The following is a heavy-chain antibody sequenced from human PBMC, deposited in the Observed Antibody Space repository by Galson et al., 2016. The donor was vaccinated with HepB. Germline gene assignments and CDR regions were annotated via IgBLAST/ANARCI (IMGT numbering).Heavy chain of an antibody. CDR2: IYYGGST. D-gene: IGHD3-22*01. J-gene: IGHJ3*01. CDR3: ARDVGFYDSGNREKNAFDV. Sequence: ETLSLTCTVSGGSISSYFWSWIRQPPGKELEWIGYIYYGGSTHSHPSLKSRVTISVDTSKNQFSLKLSSVTAADTAVYYCARDVGFYDSGNREKNAFDVWGPGTMVTVSS. V-gene: IGHV4-59*01. CDR1: GGSISSYF.